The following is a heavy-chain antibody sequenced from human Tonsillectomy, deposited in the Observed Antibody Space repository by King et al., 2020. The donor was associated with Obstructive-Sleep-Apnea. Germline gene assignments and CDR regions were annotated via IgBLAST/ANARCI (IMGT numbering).Heavy chain of an antibody. V-gene: IGHV4-59*01. CDR2: IYYTGST. J-gene: IGHJ4*02. CDR1: GGSIINYY. Sequence: QLQESGPGLVKPSETLSLTCTVSGGSIINYYWSWIRQPPGKGLEWIGHIYYTGSTNYNPSLKSRVTLSVDTSKNQFSLKLSSVTAADTAVYYCAGNPSGSYSFDYWGQGTLVTVSS. CDR3: AGNPSGSYSFDY. D-gene: IGHD3-10*01.